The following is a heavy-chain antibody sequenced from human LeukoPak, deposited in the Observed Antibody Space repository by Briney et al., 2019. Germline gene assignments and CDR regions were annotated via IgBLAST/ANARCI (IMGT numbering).Heavy chain of an antibody. J-gene: IGHJ4*02. CDR2: LRGDGET. CDR1: GFTFSSYA. D-gene: IGHD1-1*01. CDR3: AKASWVANVDAVL. V-gene: IGHV3-23*01. Sequence: GGSLTVSCAAVGFTFSSYAMSWVRQSPARGLEWVSSLRGDGETFYAESVKGRFTLSRDESRNMVFLQLNNLRVEDTAIYYCAKASWVANVDAVLWGQGTVVTVSS.